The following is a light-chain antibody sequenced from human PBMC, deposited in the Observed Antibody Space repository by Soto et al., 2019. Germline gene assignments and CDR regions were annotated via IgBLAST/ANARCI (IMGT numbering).Light chain of an antibody. Sequence: EILWTPTPGTLSLSPRERATLSCRASQSVSSYLAWYQQIPGQAPRLLIYDASTRATGIPARFSGSGSGTDFTLTISSLEPEDFAVYYCQQRSNRPPGITFGQGTRLEIK. CDR3: QQRSNRPPGIT. CDR1: QSVSSY. CDR2: DAS. J-gene: IGKJ5*01. V-gene: IGKV3-11*01.